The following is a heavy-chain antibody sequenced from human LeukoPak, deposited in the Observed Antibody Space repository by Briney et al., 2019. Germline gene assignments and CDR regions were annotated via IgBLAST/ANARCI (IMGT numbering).Heavy chain of an antibody. Sequence: PGRSLRLSCAASGFTFSSYSMNWVRQAPGKGLGGVSSISSSSSYIYYADSVKGRFTISRDNAKNSLYLQMNSLRAEDTAVYYCLREGEWSVGVSAPDYWGQGTLVTVSS. V-gene: IGHV3-21*01. J-gene: IGHJ4*02. CDR2: ISSSSSYI. CDR1: GFTFSSYS. CDR3: LREGEWSVGVSAPDY. D-gene: IGHD3-3*01.